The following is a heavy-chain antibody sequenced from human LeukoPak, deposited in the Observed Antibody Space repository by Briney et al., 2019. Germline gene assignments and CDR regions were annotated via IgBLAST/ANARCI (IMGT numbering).Heavy chain of an antibody. V-gene: IGHV3-53*01. D-gene: IGHD2-15*01. CDR2: IYSGGHT. CDR1: GFIVSSNY. J-gene: IGHJ4*02. CDR3: ARDRGKIVLFHLLLPVY. Sequence: GGSLRLSCAASGFIVSSNYIIWVRQAPGKGLEWVSVIYSGGHTSYADSVKGRFTISIDNSKNTLYLQMNSLRAVYSCARDRGKIVLFHLLLPVYWGQGILGTVSS.